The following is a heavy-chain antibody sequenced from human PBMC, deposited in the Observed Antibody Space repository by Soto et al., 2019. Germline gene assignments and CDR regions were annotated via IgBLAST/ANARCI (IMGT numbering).Heavy chain of an antibody. V-gene: IGHV1-3*01. CDR2: INAGSGNT. CDR1: GYTFTSYA. CDR3: ARAWGNTILDV. Sequence: ASVKVSCKASGYTFTSYAMHWVRQAPGQRLEWMGWINAGSGNTKYSQKFQGRVTITRDTSASTAYMELSSLRSEDTAVYYCARAWGNTILDVWGQGTTVTVSS. J-gene: IGHJ6*02. D-gene: IGHD3-3*01.